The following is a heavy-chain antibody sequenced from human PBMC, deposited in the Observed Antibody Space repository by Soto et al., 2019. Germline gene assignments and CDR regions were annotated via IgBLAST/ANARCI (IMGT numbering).Heavy chain of an antibody. D-gene: IGHD3-3*01. V-gene: IGHV3-30-3*01. CDR1: GFTFSSYA. J-gene: IGHJ4*02. Sequence: GGSLRLSCAASGFTFSSYAMHWVRQAPGKGLEWVAVISYDGSNKYYADSVKGRFTISRDNSKNTLYLQMNSLRAEDTAVYYCATLQIFGVVRDFDYWGQGTLVTVS. CDR2: ISYDGSNK. CDR3: ATLQIFGVVRDFDY.